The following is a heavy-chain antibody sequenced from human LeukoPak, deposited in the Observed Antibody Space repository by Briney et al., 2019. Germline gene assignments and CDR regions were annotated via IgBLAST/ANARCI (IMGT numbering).Heavy chain of an antibody. D-gene: IGHD3-22*01. CDR2: IIPILGIA. CDR3: ASSYYYDSSEYYFDY. Sequence: GASVKVSCKASGGTFSSYTISWVRQAPGQGLEWMGRIIPILGIANYAQKFQGRATITADKSTSTAYMELSSLRSEDTAVYYCASSYYYDSSEYYFDYWGQGTLVTVSS. J-gene: IGHJ4*02. V-gene: IGHV1-69*02. CDR1: GGTFSSYT.